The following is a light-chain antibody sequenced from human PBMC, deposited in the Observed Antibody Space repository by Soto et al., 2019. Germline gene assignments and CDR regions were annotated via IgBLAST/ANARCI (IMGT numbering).Light chain of an antibody. J-gene: IGKJ4*01. V-gene: IGKV1-5*01. Sequence: IQMPQSPSTLSASVGDRVTITCRASQNIDIWLSWYQQKPGKAPSLLIYDASNLKSGVPSRFSGSGSGTEFTLTISSLQPDDSGSYYCQQHKSYPVTFGGGTKVDIK. CDR2: DAS. CDR3: QQHKSYPVT. CDR1: QNIDIW.